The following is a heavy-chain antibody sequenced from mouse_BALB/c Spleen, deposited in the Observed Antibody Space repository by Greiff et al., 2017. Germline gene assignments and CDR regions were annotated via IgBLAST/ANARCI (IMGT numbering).Heavy chain of an antibody. CDR3: ARGYGNFAMDY. Sequence: EVKVVESGGGLVQPGGSLRLSCATSGFTFTDYYMSWVRQPPGKALEWLGFIRNKANGYTTEYSASVKGRFTISRDNSQSILYLQMNTLRAEDSATYYCARGYGNFAMDYWGQGTSVTVSS. CDR1: GFTFTDYY. CDR2: IRNKANGYTT. D-gene: IGHD2-1*01. J-gene: IGHJ4*01. V-gene: IGHV7-3*02.